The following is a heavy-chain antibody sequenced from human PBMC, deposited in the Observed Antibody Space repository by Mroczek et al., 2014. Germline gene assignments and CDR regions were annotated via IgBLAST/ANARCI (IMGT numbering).Heavy chain of an antibody. CDR1: GGSISSGGYS. CDR3: ARGGSSIYSTAEYFQH. Sequence: QVQLQESGSGLVKPSQTLSLTCAVSGGSISSGGYSWSWIRQPPGKGLEWIGYIYHSGSTYYNPSLKSRVTISVDRSKNQFSLKLSSVTAADTAVYYCARGGSSIYSTAEYFQHWGQGTLVTVSS. CDR2: IYHSGST. J-gene: IGHJ1*01. V-gene: IGHV4-30-2*01. D-gene: IGHD6-6*01.